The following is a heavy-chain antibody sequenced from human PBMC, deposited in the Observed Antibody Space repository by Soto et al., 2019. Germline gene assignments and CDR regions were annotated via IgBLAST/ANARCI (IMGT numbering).Heavy chain of an antibody. V-gene: IGHV3-21*01. CDR3: TRDASRDSSARGWFDP. CDR2: ISSNSAYI. D-gene: IGHD6-13*01. Sequence: PWGSLRLSCAPSVFKFRSFSMNWVRQAPGKGLEWVSTISSNSAYIYYTDALRGRFTISRDNAKNSLHLQMNSLRAEDTAVYYCTRDASRDSSARGWFDPWGPGTLVTVSS. CDR1: VFKFRSFS. J-gene: IGHJ5*02.